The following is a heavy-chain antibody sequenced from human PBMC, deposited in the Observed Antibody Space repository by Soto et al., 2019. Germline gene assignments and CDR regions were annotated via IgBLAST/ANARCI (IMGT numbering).Heavy chain of an antibody. CDR3: ARGGGYGPIDDDY. J-gene: IGHJ4*02. V-gene: IGHV4-31*03. D-gene: IGHD5-18*01. Sequence: SETLSLTCSFSGGSISSGGYYWSWSRQHPGKGLEWIGYIYYSESTYYNPSLKSRVTIAVDTSKNQFSLKLSSVTAADTDVYYCARGGGYGPIDDDYWGEGTLVTVSS. CDR2: IYYSEST. CDR1: GGSISSGGYY.